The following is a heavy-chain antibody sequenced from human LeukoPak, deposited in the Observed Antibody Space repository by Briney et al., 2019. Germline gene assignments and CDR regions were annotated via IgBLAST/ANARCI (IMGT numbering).Heavy chain of an antibody. CDR2: INPNSGGT. J-gene: IGHJ3*02. V-gene: IGHV1-2*02. CDR3: ARDAKDPYCSSTSCRGAFDI. CDR1: GYTFTGYY. D-gene: IGHD2-2*01. Sequence: ASVKVSCKASGYTFTGYYMHWVRQAPGQGLEWMGWINPNSGGTNYAQKFQGRVTMTRDTSISTAYMELSRLRSDDTAVYYCARDAKDPYCSSTSCRGAFDIWGQGTMVTASS.